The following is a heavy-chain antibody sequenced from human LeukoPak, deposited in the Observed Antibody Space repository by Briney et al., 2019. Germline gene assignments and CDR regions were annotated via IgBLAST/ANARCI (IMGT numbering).Heavy chain of an antibody. V-gene: IGHV4-34*01. CDR3: SRQVVGNDY. CDR2: INHSGYT. D-gene: IGHD3-22*01. CDR1: GESSFSNYY. J-gene: IGHJ4*02. Sequence: SSETLSLTCAVYGESSFSNYYWSWIRQTPGGALEWIGEINHSGYTNYNPSLKSRVTLSIDTSKNQFSLRLNSVTAADTAVYYFSRQVVGNDYWGQGTLVTVSS.